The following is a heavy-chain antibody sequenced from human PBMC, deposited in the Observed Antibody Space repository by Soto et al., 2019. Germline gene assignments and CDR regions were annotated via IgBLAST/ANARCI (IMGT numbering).Heavy chain of an antibody. J-gene: IGHJ4*02. CDR1: GGSISSSNYY. Sequence: SETLSLTCTVSGGSISSSNYYWGWIRQPPGKGLEWIGSMYYTGSTDYNASLKSRVTISVDTSKNQFSLKLSSVTAADTAVYYWARRYCGTLDYWGQGTLVTVS. D-gene: IGHD1-26*01. CDR2: MYYTGST. V-gene: IGHV4-39*01. CDR3: ARRYCGTLDY.